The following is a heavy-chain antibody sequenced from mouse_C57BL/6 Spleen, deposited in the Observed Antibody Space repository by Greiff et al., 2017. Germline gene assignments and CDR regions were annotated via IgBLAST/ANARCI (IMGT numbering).Heavy chain of an antibody. J-gene: IGHJ1*03. CDR1: GYTFTSYW. Sequence: QVQLQQPGAELVKPGASVKLSCKASGYTFTSYWMHWVKQRPGRGLEWIGRFDPNSGGTKYNEKFKSKATLTVDKPSSTAYMQLRSLTSEDSAVYYCARWDYCGSSYGYFDVWGTGTTVTVAS. CDR3: ARWDYCGSSYGYFDV. CDR2: FDPNSGGT. D-gene: IGHD1-1*01. V-gene: IGHV1-72*01.